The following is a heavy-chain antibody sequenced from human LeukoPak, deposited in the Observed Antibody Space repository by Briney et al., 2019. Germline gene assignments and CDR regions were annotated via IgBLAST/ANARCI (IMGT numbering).Heavy chain of an antibody. CDR1: GFTFSSYE. V-gene: IGHV3-48*03. Sequence: GGSLRLSCAASGFTFSSYEMNWVRQAPGKGLEWVSYISSSGSTIHYADSVKGRFTISRDNAKNSLHLQMNSLRAEDTAVYYCAVDYGGKSGAFDIWGQGTMVTVSS. D-gene: IGHD4-23*01. CDR2: ISSSGSTI. J-gene: IGHJ3*02. CDR3: AVDYGGKSGAFDI.